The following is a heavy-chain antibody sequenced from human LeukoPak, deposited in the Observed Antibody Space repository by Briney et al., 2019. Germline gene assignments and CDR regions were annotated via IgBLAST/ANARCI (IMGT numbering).Heavy chain of an antibody. V-gene: IGHV3-74*01. CDR2: ICPGGTIT. Sequence: GGSLRLSCTASGFTFSNYCMHWVRQTPGKGLIWVSRICPGGTITNYADSVKGRFTISRDDAKNMMFLQMNSLKADDTAVYYCVRDFRSADYWGQGILVTVSS. J-gene: IGHJ4*02. CDR1: GFTFSNYC. CDR3: VRDFRSADY.